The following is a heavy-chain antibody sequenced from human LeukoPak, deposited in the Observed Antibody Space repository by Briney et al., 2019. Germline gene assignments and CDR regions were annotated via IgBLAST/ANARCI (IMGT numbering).Heavy chain of an antibody. D-gene: IGHD5-18*01. V-gene: IGHV3-48*01. Sequence: HAGGSLRLSCAASGFTFSSYSMNWVRQAPGKGLEWVSYISSSSSTIYYADSVKGRFTISRDNSKNTLYLQMNSLRAEDTAVYYCAKEYGYTYGEFDYWGQGTLVTVSS. CDR1: GFTFSSYS. CDR2: ISSSSSTI. CDR3: AKEYGYTYGEFDY. J-gene: IGHJ4*02.